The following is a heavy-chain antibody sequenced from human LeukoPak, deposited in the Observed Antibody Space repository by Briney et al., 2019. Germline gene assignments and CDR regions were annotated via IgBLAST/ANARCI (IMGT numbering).Heavy chain of an antibody. Sequence: PSETLSLTCAVYGGSFSGYYWSWIRQPPGKGLEWIGEINHSGSTNYNPSLKSRVTISVDTSKNQFSLKLSSVTAADTAVYYCARVTTVAKRGGDSWGQGTLVTVSS. D-gene: IGHD4-17*01. CDR1: GGSFSGYY. J-gene: IGHJ4*02. V-gene: IGHV4-34*01. CDR3: ARVTTVAKRGGDS. CDR2: INHSGST.